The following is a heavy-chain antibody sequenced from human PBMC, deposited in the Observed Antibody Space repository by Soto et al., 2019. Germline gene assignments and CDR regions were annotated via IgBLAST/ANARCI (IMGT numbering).Heavy chain of an antibody. D-gene: IGHD6-13*01. CDR2: VNTYNGNP. Sequence: QVQLVQSGVEVKKPGASVKVSCKASGYTFTDYAISWVRQAPGRGLEGMGGVNTYNGNPNYAQIFQGRVTMTTDTSTDTAYMELRSLKSDDSAVYYCARDSQYSTSWQRFDSWGQGTLVTVSS. CDR3: ARDSQYSTSWQRFDS. J-gene: IGHJ4*02. V-gene: IGHV1-18*01. CDR1: GYTFTDYA.